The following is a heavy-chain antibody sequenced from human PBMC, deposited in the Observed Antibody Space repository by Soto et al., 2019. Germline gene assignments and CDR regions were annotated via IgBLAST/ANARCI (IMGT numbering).Heavy chain of an antibody. J-gene: IGHJ4*02. CDR2: ISYDGSNK. V-gene: IGHV3-30*03. D-gene: IGHD3-22*01. CDR3: ARDATYYYDSRKDLNFGY. CDR1: GFTFSSYG. Sequence: PGGSLRLSCAASGFTFSSYGMHWVRQAPGKGLEWVAVISYDGSNKYYADSVKGRFTISRDNSKNTLYLQMNSLRAEDTAVYYCARDATYYYDSRKDLNFGYWGQGTLVTVSS.